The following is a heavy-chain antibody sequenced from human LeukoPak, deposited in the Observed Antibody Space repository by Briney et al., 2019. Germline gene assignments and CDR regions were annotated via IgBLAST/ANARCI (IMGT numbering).Heavy chain of an antibody. D-gene: IGHD3-3*01. CDR3: ESQSYDFWSHGYYFDY. CDR2: IWYDGSNK. V-gene: IGHV3-33*01. CDR1: GFTFSSYG. J-gene: IGHJ4*02. Sequence: GRSLRLSCPASGFTFSSYGMHWVRQAPGKGLEWVAVIWYDGSNKYYADSVKGRFTISRDNSKNTLYLQMNSLRAEDTAVYYCESQSYDFWSHGYYFDYWGQGTLVTVSS.